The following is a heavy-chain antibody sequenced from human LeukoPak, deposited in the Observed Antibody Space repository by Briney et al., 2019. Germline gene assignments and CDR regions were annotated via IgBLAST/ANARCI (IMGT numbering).Heavy chain of an antibody. D-gene: IGHD3-10*01. Sequence: ASVKVSCRASGYTFTIYGISWVRQAPGQGLEWMGWISAYNGNTNYAQKLQGRVTMTTDTSTSTAYMELRSLRSEDTAVYYCARLTFYYGSGSYGWFDPWGQGTLVTVSS. CDR1: GYTFTIYG. V-gene: IGHV1-18*01. CDR2: ISAYNGNT. CDR3: ARLTFYYGSGSYGWFDP. J-gene: IGHJ5*02.